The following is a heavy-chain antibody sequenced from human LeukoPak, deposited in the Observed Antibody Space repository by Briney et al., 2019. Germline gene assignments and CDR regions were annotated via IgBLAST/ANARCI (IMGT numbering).Heavy chain of an antibody. CDR1: GFTFSSYS. CDR3: TRIGVTMVRGVIIWSGFDP. D-gene: IGHD3-10*01. V-gene: IGHV3-48*01. J-gene: IGHJ5*02. CDR2: ISSSSSTI. Sequence: GGSLRLSCAASGFTFSSYSMNWVRQAPGKGLEWVSYISSSSSTIYYADSVKGRFTISRDNAKNSLYLQMNSLRAEDTAVYYCTRIGVTMVRGVIIWSGFDPWGQGTLVTVSS.